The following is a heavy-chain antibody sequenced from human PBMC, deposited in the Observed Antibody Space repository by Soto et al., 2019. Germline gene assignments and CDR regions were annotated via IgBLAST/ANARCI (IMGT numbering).Heavy chain of an antibody. J-gene: IGHJ2*01. CDR2: VYSGGTT. D-gene: IGHD1-7*01. Sequence: EVQVVESGGGLVQPGGSLRLSCAASGFTVSGYYMTWVRQSPGKGLEWVSVVYSGGTTYYADSVKGRFTISRDNSKNTLYLQMNNLRAEDTSVYYCTRGNYIRYYDLWGRGTLVIVSS. CDR3: TRGNYIRYYDL. V-gene: IGHV3-66*01. CDR1: GFTVSGYY.